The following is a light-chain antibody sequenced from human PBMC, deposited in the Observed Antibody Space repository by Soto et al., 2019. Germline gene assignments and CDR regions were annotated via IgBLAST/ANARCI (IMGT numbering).Light chain of an antibody. CDR2: LAS. V-gene: IGKV1-39*01. CDR3: QQYYSSPRT. CDR1: QTISNY. Sequence: DIQRTQSPSSLSASVGDRVTITCRTSQTISNYLNWYQQKPGEAPKLLIYLASSLQSGVPSRFSGSGSGTDFTLTISSLQAEDVAVYYCQQYYSSPRTFGQGTKVDIK. J-gene: IGKJ1*01.